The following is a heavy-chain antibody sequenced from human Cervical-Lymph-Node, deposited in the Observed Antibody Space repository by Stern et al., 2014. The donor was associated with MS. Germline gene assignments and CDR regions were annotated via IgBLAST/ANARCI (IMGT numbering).Heavy chain of an antibody. CDR3: ARQRYFDY. CDR1: GYTFTSYW. CDR2: IFPGGFEI. J-gene: IGHJ4*02. V-gene: IGHV5-51*01. Sequence: MQLVQSGPEVKRPGESLKISCQASGYTFTSYWIGWVRQMPGKGLEWIAIIFPGGFEIRYSPSFQGQVTTSADKSSSTAYLQWNNLKAADTAIYYCARQRYFDYWGQGTLVTVSS.